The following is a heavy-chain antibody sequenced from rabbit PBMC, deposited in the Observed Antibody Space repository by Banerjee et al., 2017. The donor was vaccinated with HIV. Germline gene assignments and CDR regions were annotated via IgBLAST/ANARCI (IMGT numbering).Heavy chain of an antibody. CDR2: ISSGGTT. CDR3: ARDAGTSFSTYGMDL. J-gene: IGHJ6*01. D-gene: IGHD8-1*01. Sequence: QSLEESGGDLVKPGASLTLSCKASGFSLISYSMSWVRQAPGKGLEWIGWISSGGTTWFASWVNGRFTISRDNAQNSLYLQLTSLTAADTATYFCARDAGTSFSTYGMDLWGPGTLVTDS. V-gene: IGHV1S7*01. CDR1: GFSLISYS.